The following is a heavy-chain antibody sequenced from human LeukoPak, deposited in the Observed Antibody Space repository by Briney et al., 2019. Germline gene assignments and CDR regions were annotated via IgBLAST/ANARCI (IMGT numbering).Heavy chain of an antibody. CDR2: MNPNSGNT. CDR1: GYTFINYD. Sequence: GASVKVSCKASGYTFINYDINWVRQATGQGLEWMGWMNPNSGNTGYAQKFQGRVTMTRDTSISTAYMELSSLRSEDTAVYYCAMHASPTVSPRPPISDFWGQGTLVIVSS. D-gene: IGHD4-17*01. V-gene: IGHV1-8*01. J-gene: IGHJ4*02. CDR3: AMHASPTVSPRPPISDF.